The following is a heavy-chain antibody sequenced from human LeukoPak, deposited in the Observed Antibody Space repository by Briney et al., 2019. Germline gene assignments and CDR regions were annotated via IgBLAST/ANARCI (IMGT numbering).Heavy chain of an antibody. CDR2: IYPGDSDT. CDR1: GYSFTNYW. Sequence: GESLKISCKGSGYSFTNYWIGWVRQMPGKGLEWMGIIYPGDSDTRYSPSFQGQVTISADKSISTAYLQWSSLKASDTAMYYCARRPGGSGSYYDAFDIWGQGTMVTVSS. CDR3: ARRPGGSGSYYDAFDI. J-gene: IGHJ3*02. D-gene: IGHD3-10*01. V-gene: IGHV5-51*01.